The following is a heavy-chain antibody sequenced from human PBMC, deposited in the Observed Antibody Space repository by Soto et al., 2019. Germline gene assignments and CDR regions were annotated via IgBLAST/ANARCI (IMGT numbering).Heavy chain of an antibody. Sequence: QSQTLSLTCTVSGGSISSSSYYWGWIRQPPGKGLEWIGSIYYSGSTYYNPSLKSRVTISVDTSKNQFSLKLSSGTAADTAVYYCAGEWLGAFDIWGQGTMVTVSS. CDR2: IYYSGST. CDR1: GGSISSSSYY. D-gene: IGHD6-19*01. V-gene: IGHV4-39*01. J-gene: IGHJ3*02. CDR3: AGEWLGAFDI.